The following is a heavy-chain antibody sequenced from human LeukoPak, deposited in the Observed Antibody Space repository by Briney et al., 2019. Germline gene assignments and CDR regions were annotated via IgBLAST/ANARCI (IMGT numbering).Heavy chain of an antibody. CDR2: ISGSGGST. CDR3: AKDHPSGYYFDY. D-gene: IGHD1-14*01. Sequence: GGSLRLSSAASGFTFSTYAMSWVRQAPGKGLEWVSAISGSGGSTFNADSVKGRFTISRDNSKNTLFLQMNSLRAEDTAIYYCAKDHPSGYYFDYRGQGTLVTVSS. V-gene: IGHV3-23*01. CDR1: GFTFSTYA. J-gene: IGHJ4*02.